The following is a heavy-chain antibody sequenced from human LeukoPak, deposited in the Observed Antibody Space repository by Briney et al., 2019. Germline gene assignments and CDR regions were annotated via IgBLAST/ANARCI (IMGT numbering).Heavy chain of an antibody. Sequence: GGSLRLSCEASGFTLSTYDMHWVRQAPGKGLEWVSYISSSSSNIYDADPMKGRFTLSRDNTKNSLYLQMNSLRDEDTAVYYCATDRFGNYDFDNWGQGTLVTVSS. CDR3: ATDRFGNYDFDN. V-gene: IGHV3-21*06. CDR1: GFTLSTYD. D-gene: IGHD4-11*01. J-gene: IGHJ4*02. CDR2: ISSSSSNI.